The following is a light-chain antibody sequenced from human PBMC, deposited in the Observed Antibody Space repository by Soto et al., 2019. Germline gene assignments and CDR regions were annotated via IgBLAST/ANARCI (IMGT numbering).Light chain of an antibody. CDR1: SSDVGSYNR. V-gene: IGLV2-18*02. Sequence: QSALTQPPSVSGSPGQSVAISCTGTSSDVGSYNRVSWYQQPPGAAPKLMIYEVSNRPSGVPDRFSGSKSGNTASLTISGLQAEDEGEYYCNSYTGSSTYVFGTGTKVTVL. CDR2: EVS. CDR3: NSYTGSSTYV. J-gene: IGLJ1*01.